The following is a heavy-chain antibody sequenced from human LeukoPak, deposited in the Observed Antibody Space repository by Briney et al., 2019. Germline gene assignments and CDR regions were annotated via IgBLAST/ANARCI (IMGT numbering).Heavy chain of an antibody. D-gene: IGHD3-10*01. CDR2: INPSGGST. J-gene: IGHJ6*04. Sequence: VASVKVPCKASGYTFTSYYMHWVRQAPGQGLEWMGIINPSGGSTSYAQKFQGRVTMTRDTSTSTVYMELSSLRSEDTAVYYCARDERDTMVRGVAAPYYYGMDVWGKGTTVTVSS. CDR1: GYTFTSYY. V-gene: IGHV1-46*01. CDR3: ARDERDTMVRGVAAPYYYGMDV.